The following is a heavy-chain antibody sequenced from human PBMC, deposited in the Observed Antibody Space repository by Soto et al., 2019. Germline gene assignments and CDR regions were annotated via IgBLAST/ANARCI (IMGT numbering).Heavy chain of an antibody. D-gene: IGHD2-21*01. CDR2: IYVTGAV. CDR1: GAALNSGTYY. V-gene: IGHV4-31*03. J-gene: IGHJ5*02. Sequence: SETLSLTCSVSGAALNSGTYYWSWIRQVPGKVLEWIGHIYVTGAVDYNPSLRDRITISQDTSERQFSLNLRLVTAADTAVYYCARLRIATNNYKWFDPWGQGTLVTVSS. CDR3: ARLRIATNNYKWFDP.